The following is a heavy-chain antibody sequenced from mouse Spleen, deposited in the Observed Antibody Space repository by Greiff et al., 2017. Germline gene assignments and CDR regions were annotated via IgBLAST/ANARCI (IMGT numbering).Heavy chain of an antibody. Sequence: QVQLQQSGAELVKPGASVKISCKASGYAFSSYGMNWVQQRPGKGLEWIGQIYPGDGDTNYNGKFKGKATLTADKSSSTAYMQLISLTYEDSAVYVCARLDYYYAMDYWGQGTSVTVSS. CDR2: IYPGDGDT. CDR3: ARLDYYYAMDY. CDR1: GYAFSSYG. J-gene: IGHJ4*01. V-gene: IGHV1-80*01.